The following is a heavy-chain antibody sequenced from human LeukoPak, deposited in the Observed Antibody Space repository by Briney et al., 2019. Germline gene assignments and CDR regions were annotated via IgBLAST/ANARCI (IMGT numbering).Heavy chain of an antibody. CDR1: GYTFTSYY. CDR3: ASGGRDYYDSSGSNWFDP. V-gene: IGHV1-46*01. Sequence: ASVKVSCKASGYTFTSYYMHWVRQAPGQGLEWMGVINPSGGNANYAQKFQGRVTMTRDTSTSTVYMELSSLRSEDTAVYYCASGGRDYYDSSGSNWFDPWGQGTLVTVSS. D-gene: IGHD3-22*01. CDR2: INPSGGNA. J-gene: IGHJ5*02.